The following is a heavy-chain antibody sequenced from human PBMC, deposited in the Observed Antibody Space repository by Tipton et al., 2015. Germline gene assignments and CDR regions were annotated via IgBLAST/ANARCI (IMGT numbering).Heavy chain of an antibody. Sequence: TLSLTCTVSGGSFSDYYWSWIRQSPGEGLEWIGYICYSGSTNYNPSLRSRVAMSMDTSKNQFSLKLNSVAAADTAVYYCARDLEHGMDVWGHGTTVTVSS. CDR3: ARDLEHGMDV. D-gene: IGHD5-24*01. CDR1: GGSFSDYY. CDR2: ICYSGST. V-gene: IGHV4-59*01. J-gene: IGHJ6*02.